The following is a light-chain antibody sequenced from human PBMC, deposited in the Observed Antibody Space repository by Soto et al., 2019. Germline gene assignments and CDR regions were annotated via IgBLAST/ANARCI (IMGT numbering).Light chain of an antibody. V-gene: IGKV1-39*01. CDR3: QQYNSFLYT. Sequence: DIQMTQSPSSLSASVGDRFTITCRASQSIANYLNWYQQKPGKAPKLLIYATSSLQTGVPSTFSGSGSGTEFTLTISSLQPDDFATYYCQQYNSFLYTFGQGTRLEIK. CDR1: QSIANY. J-gene: IGKJ5*01. CDR2: ATS.